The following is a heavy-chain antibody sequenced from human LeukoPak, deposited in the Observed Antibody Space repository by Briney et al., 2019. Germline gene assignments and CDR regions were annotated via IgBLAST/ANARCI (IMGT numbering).Heavy chain of an antibody. D-gene: IGHD6-13*01. Sequence: ASVKVSCKASGYTFTSYYMHWVRQAPGQGLEWMGIINPSSGSTSYAQKFQGRVTMTRDTSTSTVYMELSSLRSEDTAVYYCARRGRSSWFDYYGMDVWGKGTTVTVSS. CDR1: GYTFTSYY. J-gene: IGHJ6*04. CDR2: INPSSGST. V-gene: IGHV1-46*01. CDR3: ARRGRSSWFDYYGMDV.